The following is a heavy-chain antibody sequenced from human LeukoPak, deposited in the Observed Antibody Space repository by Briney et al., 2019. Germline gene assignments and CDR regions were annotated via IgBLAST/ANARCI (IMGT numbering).Heavy chain of an antibody. V-gene: IGHV3-21*01. CDR1: GFTFSSYS. CDR3: ARDRGSGWYFDY. D-gene: IGHD6-19*01. CDR2: ISSSSSYI. Sequence: GGSLRLSCAASGFTFSSYSMNWVRQAPGKGLEWVSSISSSSSYIYYADSVKGRFTISRDNAKNSLYLQMNSLRVEDTAVYYCARDRGSGWYFDYWGQGALVTVSS. J-gene: IGHJ4*02.